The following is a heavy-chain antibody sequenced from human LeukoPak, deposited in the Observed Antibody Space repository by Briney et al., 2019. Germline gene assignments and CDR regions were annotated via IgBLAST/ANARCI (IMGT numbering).Heavy chain of an antibody. CDR1: GFTFSNAW. CDR2: IKSKSDGGTT. J-gene: IGHJ4*02. CDR3: PPHLDLGEVDY. D-gene: IGHD3/OR15-3a*01. Sequence: PGGSLRLSCAASGFTFSNAWMSWVRQAPGKGLEWVGRIKSKSDGGTTDYASPVTCRFTISRAHSQNPLYLQMHSLKTEHTAVYYCPPHLDLGEVDYCGQGTLLTVSS. V-gene: IGHV3-15*01.